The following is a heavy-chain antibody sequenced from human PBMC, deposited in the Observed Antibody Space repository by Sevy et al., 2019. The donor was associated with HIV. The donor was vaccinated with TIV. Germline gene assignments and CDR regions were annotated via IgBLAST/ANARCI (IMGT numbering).Heavy chain of an antibody. J-gene: IGHJ4*02. D-gene: IGHD1-26*01. CDR2: IRMKANAYAT. CDR1: GFTFSGSA. V-gene: IGHV3-73*01. CDR3: AYSGSSSEGYYFDY. Sequence: GWSLRLSCAASGFTFSGSAMHWVRQASGKGLEWVGRIRMKANAYATSYATSVKGRFTVSRDDSKNTAYLQMNNLKTEDTALYYCAYSGSSSEGYYFDYWGQGTLVTVSS.